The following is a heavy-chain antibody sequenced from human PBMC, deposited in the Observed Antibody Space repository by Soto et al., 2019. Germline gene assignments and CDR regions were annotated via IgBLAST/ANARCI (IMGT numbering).Heavy chain of an antibody. CDR3: AREPYSSSRYYGMDV. V-gene: IGHV3-21*01. D-gene: IGHD6-6*01. CDR1: GFTFSSYS. J-gene: IGHJ6*02. Sequence: SLRLSCAASGFTFSSYSMNWVRQAPGKGLEWVSSISSSSSYIYYADSVKGRFTISRDNAKNSLYLQMNSLRAEDTAVYYCAREPYSSSRYYGMDVWGQGTTVTVSS. CDR2: ISSSSSYI.